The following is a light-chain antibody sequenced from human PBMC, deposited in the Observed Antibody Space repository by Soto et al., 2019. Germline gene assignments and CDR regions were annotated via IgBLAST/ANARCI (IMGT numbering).Light chain of an antibody. CDR2: AAS. CDR3: QQCSNWPPIT. V-gene: IGKV3D-20*02. J-gene: IGKJ5*01. CDR1: QSIITNY. Sequence: EIVVRKSAGTLSLYPGERATLSCRASQSIITNYLAWYRQKPGQAPRLLIYAASNRATGIPDRFSGSGSGTDFTLTISRLEPEDFAVYYCQQCSNWPPITFGQGTRLEI.